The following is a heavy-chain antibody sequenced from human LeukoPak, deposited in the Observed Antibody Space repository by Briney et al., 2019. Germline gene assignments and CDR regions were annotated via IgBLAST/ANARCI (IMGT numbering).Heavy chain of an antibody. J-gene: IGHJ5*02. CDR3: AREGYSSSAWFDP. CDR1: GGSISSSNW. D-gene: IGHD6-6*01. CDR2: IYHSGST. V-gene: IGHV4-4*02. Sequence: SGTLSLTCAVSGGSISSSNWWSWVRQPPGKGLEWIGEIYHSGSTNYNPSLKSRVTISVDKSKNQFSLKLSSVTAADTAVYYCAREGYSSSAWFDPWGQGTLVTVSS.